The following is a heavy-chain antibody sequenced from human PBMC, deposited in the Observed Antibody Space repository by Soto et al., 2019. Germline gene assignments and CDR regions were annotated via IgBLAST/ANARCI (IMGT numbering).Heavy chain of an antibody. V-gene: IGHV4-59*08. Sequence: SETLSLTCTVSGGSISSYYWSWIRQPPGKGLEWIGYIYHSEGTNYNPSLKSRLTISLDTSRDQFSLKLSSVTAADSAVYYCGPKGGVAEPTPGFDFGGQGPLVTVPS. J-gene: IGHJ4*02. CDR1: GGSISSYY. D-gene: IGHD2-15*01. CDR2: IYHSEGT. CDR3: GPKGGVAEPTPGFDF.